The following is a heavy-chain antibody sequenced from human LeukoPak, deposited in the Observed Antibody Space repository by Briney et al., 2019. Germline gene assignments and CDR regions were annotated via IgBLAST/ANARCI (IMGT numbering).Heavy chain of an antibody. Sequence: SQTLSLTCVISGDSVSSDSAAWNWIRQSPSRGLEWLGRTYYRSKWYNDYAVSVKSRITINPDTSKNQFSLQLNSVTPEDTAVYYCARDMRIAAARGYYYYYGMDVWGQGTTVTVSS. V-gene: IGHV6-1*01. CDR1: GDSVSSDSAA. CDR2: TYYRSKWYN. CDR3: ARDMRIAAARGYYYYYGMDV. J-gene: IGHJ6*02. D-gene: IGHD6-13*01.